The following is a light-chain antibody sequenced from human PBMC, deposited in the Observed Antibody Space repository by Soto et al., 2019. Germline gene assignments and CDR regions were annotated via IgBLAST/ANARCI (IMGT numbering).Light chain of an antibody. V-gene: IGKV3-20*01. CDR3: QQRGGSPPTWT. J-gene: IGKJ1*01. CDR2: DAS. CDR1: QSVSSSY. Sequence: EIVLTRSPGTLSLSPGERATLSCRASQSVSSSYLAWYRQRPGQAPRLLIYDASNRATGIPDRFSGSGSGTDFTLTISRLEPEDFAVYYCQQRGGSPPTWTFGQGTKVYIK.